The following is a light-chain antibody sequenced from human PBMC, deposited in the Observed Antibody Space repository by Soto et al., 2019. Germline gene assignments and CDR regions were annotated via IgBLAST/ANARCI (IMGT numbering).Light chain of an antibody. V-gene: IGKV3-11*01. CDR1: QSVSVN. CDR2: SAS. CDR3: QERNRWPRGT. Sequence: EVVLTQSPAIVSLSPGERATLSCRASQSVSVNFAWYQHKPGQAPRPLIYSASDRAPGIPARFSGSGSGTDFTLTISSLEPEDFEVYYCQERNRWPRGTFGAGTKVDIK. J-gene: IGKJ4*01.